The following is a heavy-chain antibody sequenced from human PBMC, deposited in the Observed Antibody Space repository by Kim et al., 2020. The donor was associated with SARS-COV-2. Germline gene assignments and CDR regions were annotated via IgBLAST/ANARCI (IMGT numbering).Heavy chain of an antibody. V-gene: IGHV4-31*03. CDR1: GGSISSGGYY. CDR2: IYYSGST. D-gene: IGHD2-15*01. CDR3: ARVDVVVVVAATPGSAFDI. J-gene: IGHJ3*02. Sequence: SETLSLTCTVSGGSISSGGYYWSWIRQHPGKGLEWIGYIYYSGSTYYNPSLKSRVTISVDTSKNQFSLKLSSVTAADTAVYYCARVDVVVVVAATPGSAFDIWGQGTMVTVSS.